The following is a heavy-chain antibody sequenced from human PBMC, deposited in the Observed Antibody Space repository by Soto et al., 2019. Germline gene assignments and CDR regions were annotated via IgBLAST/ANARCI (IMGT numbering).Heavy chain of an antibody. Sequence: SLIVSCASSVFIFDDYAMDWVRQAPGRGLEWVSGISWNSGSIGYADSVKGRFTISRDNAKNSLYLQMNSLRAEDTALYYCAKDIGEEWLVTNAFDIWGQGTMVTVSS. V-gene: IGHV3-9*01. CDR2: ISWNSGSI. D-gene: IGHD6-19*01. J-gene: IGHJ3*02. CDR3: AKDIGEEWLVTNAFDI. CDR1: VFIFDDYA.